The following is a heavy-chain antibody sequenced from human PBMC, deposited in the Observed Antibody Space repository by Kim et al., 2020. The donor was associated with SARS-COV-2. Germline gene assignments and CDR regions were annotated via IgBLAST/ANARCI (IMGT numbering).Heavy chain of an antibody. J-gene: IGHJ4*02. CDR2: ISAYNGNT. CDR1: GYTFTSYG. D-gene: IGHD4-17*01. Sequence: ASVKVSCKASGYTFTSYGISWVRQAPGQGLEWMGWISAYNGNTNYAQKLQGRVTMTTDTSTSTAYMELRSLRSDDTAVYYCAREKFAGDYTYYFDYWGQGTLVTVSS. V-gene: IGHV1-18*04. CDR3: AREKFAGDYTYYFDY.